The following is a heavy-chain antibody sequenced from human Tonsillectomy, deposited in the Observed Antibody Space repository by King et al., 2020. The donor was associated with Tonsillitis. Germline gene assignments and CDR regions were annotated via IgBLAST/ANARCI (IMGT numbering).Heavy chain of an antibody. CDR1: GGSISSYY. CDR3: ARVSSWGGATP. J-gene: IGHJ5*02. D-gene: IGHD1-26*01. V-gene: IGHV4-4*07. Sequence: VQLQESGPGLVKPSETLSLTCTVSGGSISSYYWSWIRQPAGKGLEWIGRFYTSGSTNFNPSLKSRVTMSVDTSKNQSSLKLGSVTAADTAVYYCARVSSWGGATPWGQGTLVTVSS. CDR2: FYTSGST.